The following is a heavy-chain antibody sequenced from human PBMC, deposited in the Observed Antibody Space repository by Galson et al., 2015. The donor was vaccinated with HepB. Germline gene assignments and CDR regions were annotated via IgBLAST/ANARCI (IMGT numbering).Heavy chain of an antibody. CDR2: IGSGGFST. Sequence: SLRLSCAASQFTFSSYVMSWVRQAPGKGLEWVSTIGSGGFSTFYADSVKGRFTVSRDNSKNTLYLQMDSLRAEDAAVYYCTKEFDSHVRVAGTDYWGQGTLVIVSS. J-gene: IGHJ4*02. CDR1: QFTFSSYV. CDR3: TKEFDSHVRVAGTDY. V-gene: IGHV3-23*01. D-gene: IGHD6-19*01.